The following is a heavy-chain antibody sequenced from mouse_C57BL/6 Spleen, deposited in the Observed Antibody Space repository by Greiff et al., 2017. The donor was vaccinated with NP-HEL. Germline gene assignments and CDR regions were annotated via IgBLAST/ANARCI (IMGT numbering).Heavy chain of an antibody. D-gene: IGHD2-2*01. CDR3: TVGYGYDEWFAY. J-gene: IGHJ3*01. CDR2: IRLKSDNYAT. CDR1: GFTFSNYW. Sequence: DVKLVESGGGLVQPGGSMKLSCVASGFTFSNYWMNWVRQSPEKGLEWVAQIRLKSDNYATHYAESVKGRFTISRDDSKSSVYLQMNNLRAEDTGIYYCTVGYGYDEWFAYWGQGTLVTVSA. V-gene: IGHV6-3*01.